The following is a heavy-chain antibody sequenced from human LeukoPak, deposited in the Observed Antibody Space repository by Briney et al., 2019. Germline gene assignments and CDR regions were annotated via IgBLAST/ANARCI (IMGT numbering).Heavy chain of an antibody. CDR1: GGPFTTYY. CDR2: INHGGST. Sequence: PSETLSLTCAVFGGPFTTYYWTWIRQPPGKGLEWIGEINHGGSTNYNPSLKSRVTIPVDTSKNQFSLKLTSVTAADTAVYYCVRARFDYWGQGTLVTVSS. V-gene: IGHV4-34*01. J-gene: IGHJ4*02. CDR3: VRARFDY.